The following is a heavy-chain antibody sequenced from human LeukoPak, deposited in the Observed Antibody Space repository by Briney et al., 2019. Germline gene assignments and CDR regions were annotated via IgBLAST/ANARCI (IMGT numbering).Heavy chain of an antibody. J-gene: IGHJ4*02. Sequence: GGSLRLSCAASGCTFSSYAMSWVRQAPGKGLDLVSAISGSGGSTYYADPVKGRFSISRENSKNKLYLQMNSLRAEDTAVYYCAKIEGYDSSGYYYVGPYFDYWGQGTLVTVSS. CDR3: AKIEGYDSSGYYYVGPYFDY. CDR1: GCTFSSYA. V-gene: IGHV3-23*01. CDR2: ISGSGGST. D-gene: IGHD3-22*01.